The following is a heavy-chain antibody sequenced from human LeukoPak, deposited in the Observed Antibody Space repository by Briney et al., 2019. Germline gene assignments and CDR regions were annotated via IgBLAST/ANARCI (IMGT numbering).Heavy chain of an antibody. CDR2: IYWDDDK. D-gene: IGHD4-11*01. J-gene: IGHJ4*02. CDR1: GFSLSTSGVG. V-gene: IGHV2-5*02. Sequence: SGPTLVKPTQTLTLTCTFSGFSLSTSGVGVGWVRQPPGKALEWLALIYWDDDKRYSPSLKSRHTITKDTSKNQVVLTMTNMDPVDTATYYCAHIRYDYTRLDYWGQGTLVTVSS. CDR3: AHIRYDYTRLDY.